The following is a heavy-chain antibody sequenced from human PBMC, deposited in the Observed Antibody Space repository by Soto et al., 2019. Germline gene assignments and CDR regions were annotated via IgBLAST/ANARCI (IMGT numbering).Heavy chain of an antibody. J-gene: IGHJ4*02. CDR2: ISSSSSTI. D-gene: IGHD2-15*01. CDR1: GFTFSSYS. V-gene: IGHV3-48*02. CDR3: ARGGYCSGGSCYWYYFDY. Sequence: EVQLVESGGGLVQPGGSLRLSCAASGFTFSSYSMNWVRQAPGKGLEWVSYISSSSSTIYYADSVKGRFTISRDNAKNSLYLQMNSLSDEDTAVYYCARGGYCSGGSCYWYYFDYWGQGTLVTVSS.